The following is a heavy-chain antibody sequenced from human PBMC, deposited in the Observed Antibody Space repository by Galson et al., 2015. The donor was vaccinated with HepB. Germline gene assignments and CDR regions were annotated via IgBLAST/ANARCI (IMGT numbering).Heavy chain of an antibody. J-gene: IGHJ4*02. Sequence: SLRLSCAASGFTYINYAINWVRQAPGKGLEWVSTISGPDDSTYYADSVKGRFTISRDNSKSTVYLQMNSLRAGDTAVYYCTREGVSSNGWYADSWGQGTLVTVSS. V-gene: IGHV3-23*01. D-gene: IGHD6-19*01. CDR2: ISGPDDST. CDR1: GFTYINYA. CDR3: TREGVSSNGWYADS.